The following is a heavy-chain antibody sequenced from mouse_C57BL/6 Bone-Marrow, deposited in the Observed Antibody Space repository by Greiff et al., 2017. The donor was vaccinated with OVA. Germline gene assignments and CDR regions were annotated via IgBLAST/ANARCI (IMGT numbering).Heavy chain of an antibody. Sequence: VKLQQSGAELVRPGTSVKMSCKASGYTFTNYWIGWAKQRPGHGLEWIGDIYPGGGYTNYNEKFKGKATLTADKSSSTAYMQFSSLTSEDSAIYYCARGDYYGSSHCDYWGQGTTLTVSS. J-gene: IGHJ2*01. CDR3: ARGDYYGSSHCDY. CDR2: IYPGGGYT. CDR1: GYTFTNYW. V-gene: IGHV1-63*01. D-gene: IGHD1-1*01.